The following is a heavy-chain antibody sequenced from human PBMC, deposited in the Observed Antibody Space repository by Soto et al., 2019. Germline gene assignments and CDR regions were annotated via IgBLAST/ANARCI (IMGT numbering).Heavy chain of an antibody. J-gene: IGHJ6*02. Sequence: QVQLVESGGGVVQPGRSLRLSCAASGFTFSSYGMHWVRQAPGKALEWVAVISYDGSNKYYADSVKGRFTISRDNSKNTLYLHMNSLRAEDTAVYYCAKDRRLSSSWCGTGYYYYGMAVWGQGTTVTVSS. CDR2: ISYDGSNK. CDR1: GFTFSSYG. D-gene: IGHD6-13*01. V-gene: IGHV3-30*18. CDR3: AKDRRLSSSWCGTGYYYYGMAV.